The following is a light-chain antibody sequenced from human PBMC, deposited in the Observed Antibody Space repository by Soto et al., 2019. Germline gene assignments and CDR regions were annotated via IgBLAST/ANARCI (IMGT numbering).Light chain of an antibody. CDR1: QSVNQK. CDR3: QQFNNWPHT. Sequence: EIVFTPSPATLSVSPGERATLSCRASQSVNQKLGWYQQKPGQAPRLLIYVASYRATGIPARFSGSGSGTEYTLTISNLQAEDFAVYYCQQFNNWPHTFGQGTRREI. V-gene: IGKV3-15*01. J-gene: IGKJ5*01. CDR2: VAS.